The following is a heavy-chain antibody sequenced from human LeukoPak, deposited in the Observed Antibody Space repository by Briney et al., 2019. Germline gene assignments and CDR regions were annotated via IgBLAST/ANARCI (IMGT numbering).Heavy chain of an antibody. CDR3: ARQGLVYYDSSGHVDY. CDR1: GGSISSSSYY. V-gene: IGHV4-39*01. CDR2: SYYSGST. Sequence: SETLSLTCTVSGGSISSSSYYWGWIRQPPGKGLEWIGSSYYSGSTYYNPSLKSRVTISVDTSKNQFSLKLSSVTAADTAVYYCARQGLVYYDSSGHVDYWGQGTLVTVSS. J-gene: IGHJ4*02. D-gene: IGHD3-22*01.